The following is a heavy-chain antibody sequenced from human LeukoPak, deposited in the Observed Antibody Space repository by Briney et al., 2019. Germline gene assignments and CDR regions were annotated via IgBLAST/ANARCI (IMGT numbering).Heavy chain of an antibody. CDR2: IYSSGST. CDR3: ARLGNKFLFDY. CDR1: GDSINSGGSY. Sequence: PSQTLSLTCTVSGDSINSGGSYWSWIRQPAGKELEWIGRIYSSGSTNYNPSLKSRVTISLDTSKNQFSLELSSVTAADTAVYYCARLGNKFLFDYWGQGTLVTVSS. V-gene: IGHV4-61*02. J-gene: IGHJ4*02. D-gene: IGHD1/OR15-1a*01.